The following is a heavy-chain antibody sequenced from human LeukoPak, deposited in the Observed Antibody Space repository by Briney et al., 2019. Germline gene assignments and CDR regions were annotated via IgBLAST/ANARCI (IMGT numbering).Heavy chain of an antibody. J-gene: IGHJ6*03. D-gene: IGHD3-10*01. Sequence: ASVKVSCKASGYTFTGYYMHWVRQAPEQGLEWMGWINPNSGGTNYAQKFQGRVTMTRDTSISTAYMELSRLRSDDTAVYYCATSVEGNYYYYYMDVWGKGTTVTVSS. CDR2: INPNSGGT. V-gene: IGHV1-2*02. CDR3: ATSVEGNYYYYYMDV. CDR1: GYTFTGYY.